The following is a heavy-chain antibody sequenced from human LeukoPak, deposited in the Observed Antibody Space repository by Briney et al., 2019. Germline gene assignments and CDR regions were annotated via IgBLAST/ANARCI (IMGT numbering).Heavy chain of an antibody. CDR3: ARGSDGWFAFDY. J-gene: IGHJ4*02. CDR2: IYSTGGK. D-gene: IGHD6-19*01. CDR1: EFTVSTNY. V-gene: IGHV3-66*01. Sequence: GGSLRLSCAASEFTVSTNYMSWVRQAPGKGLEWVSIIYSTGGKYYANSVKGRFTISRDNSKHTLYLQMNSLRGEDTAVYYCARGSDGWFAFDYWGQGILVTVS.